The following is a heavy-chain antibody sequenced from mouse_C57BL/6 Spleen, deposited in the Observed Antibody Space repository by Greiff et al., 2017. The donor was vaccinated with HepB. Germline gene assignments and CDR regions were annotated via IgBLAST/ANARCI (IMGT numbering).Heavy chain of an antibody. CDR2: ISYDGSN. D-gene: IGHD1-1*01. Sequence: EVKLMESGPGLVKPSQSLSLTCSVTGYSITSGYYWNWIRQFPGNKLEWMGYISYDGSNNYNPSLKNRISITRDTSKNQFFLKLNSVTTEDTATYYCARGDYYGSSYETHYWGQCTTLTVSS. CDR3: ARGDYYGSSYETHY. V-gene: IGHV3-6*01. CDR1: GYSITSGYY. J-gene: IGHJ2*01.